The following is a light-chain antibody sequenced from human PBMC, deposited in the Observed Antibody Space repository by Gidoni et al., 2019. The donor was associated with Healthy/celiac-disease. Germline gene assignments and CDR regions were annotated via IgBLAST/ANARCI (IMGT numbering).Light chain of an antibody. Sequence: DIVMTQSPDSLAVSLGESATINCKASQSVLYSSNNNNYLAWYQQKPGQPPKLLIYWASTLESGVPERFSGSWSGTDFTLTISSLQAEDLAAYYCQQYYSTPLTFGGGTKVEIK. J-gene: IGKJ4*01. CDR2: WAS. CDR3: QQYYSTPLT. V-gene: IGKV4-1*01. CDR1: QSVLYSSNNNNY.